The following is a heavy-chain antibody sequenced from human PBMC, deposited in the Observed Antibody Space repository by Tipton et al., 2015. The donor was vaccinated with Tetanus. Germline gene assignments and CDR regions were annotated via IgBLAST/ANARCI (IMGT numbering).Heavy chain of an antibody. CDR2: IYSSGDT. CDR3: ARAGRPLREIRRVYRAPLWYFAL. CDR1: GVSITDYY. D-gene: IGHD3-10*01. Sequence: TLSLTCSVSGVSITDYYWTWIRQPAGKGLEWIGNIYSSGDTRSTPSLKSRVTLSEDTPKNQLSLTWSYVTAADTAVYYCARAGRPLREIRRVYRAPLWYFALWGRGTLVTVSS. V-gene: IGHV4-4*07. J-gene: IGHJ2*01.